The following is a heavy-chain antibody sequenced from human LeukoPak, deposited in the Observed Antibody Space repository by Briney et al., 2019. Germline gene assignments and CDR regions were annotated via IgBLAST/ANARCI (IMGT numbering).Heavy chain of an antibody. CDR1: GGSISNTNW. D-gene: IGHD2-8*01. V-gene: IGHV4-4*02. Sequence: PSGTLSLTCGVSGGSISNTNWWSWVRQPPGQGLEWIEEISLTGLTHYNPSLESRVTVSLDKSKNQLSLNLTPVTAADTAVYYCSRENGAFSPFGYWGQGTLVTVLS. CDR2: ISLTGLT. CDR3: SRENGAFSPFGY. J-gene: IGHJ4*02.